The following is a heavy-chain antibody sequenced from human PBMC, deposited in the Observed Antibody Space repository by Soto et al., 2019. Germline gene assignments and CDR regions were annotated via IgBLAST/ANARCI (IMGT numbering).Heavy chain of an antibody. V-gene: IGHV4-61*08. CDR2: IYYSGST. D-gene: IGHD3-10*01. CDR3: ARDRGDGYVDY. CDR1: GGSVSSGGYY. J-gene: IGHJ4*02. Sequence: SETLSLTCTVSGGSVSSGGYYWSWIRQPPGKGLEWIGYIYYSGSTNYNPSLKSRVTISVDTSKNQFSLKLSSVTAADTAVYYCARDRGDGYVDYWGQGTVVTVS.